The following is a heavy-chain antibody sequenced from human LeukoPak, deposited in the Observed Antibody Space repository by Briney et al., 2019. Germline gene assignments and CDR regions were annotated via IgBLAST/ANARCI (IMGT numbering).Heavy chain of an antibody. CDR1: GFTFSSYW. J-gene: IGHJ4*02. V-gene: IGHV3-7*03. D-gene: IGHD3-22*01. CDR2: IKQDGSEK. CDR3: AKDMGAYYDSSGPFDY. Sequence: GGSLRLSCAASGFTFSSYWMSWVRQAPGKGLEWVANIKQDGSEKYYVDSVKGRFTISRDNAKNSLYLQMNSLRAEDTALYYCAKDMGAYYDSSGPFDYWGQGTLVTVSS.